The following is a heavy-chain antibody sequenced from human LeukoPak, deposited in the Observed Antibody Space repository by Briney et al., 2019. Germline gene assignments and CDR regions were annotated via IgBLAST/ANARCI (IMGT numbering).Heavy chain of an antibody. CDR2: ISGSGGST. J-gene: IGHJ6*02. V-gene: IGHV3-23*01. CDR1: GFTFSSYA. D-gene: IGHD3-22*01. CDR3: ARDFREITMIVVVPQTTYGMDV. Sequence: GGSLRLSCAASGFTFSSYAMSWVRQAPGKGLEWVSAISGSGGSTYYADSVKGRFTISRDNSKNTLYLQMNSLRAEDTAVYYCARDFREITMIVVVPQTTYGMDVWGQGTTVTVSS.